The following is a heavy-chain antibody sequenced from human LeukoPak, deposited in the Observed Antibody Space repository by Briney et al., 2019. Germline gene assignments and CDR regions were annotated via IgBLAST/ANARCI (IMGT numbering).Heavy chain of an antibody. J-gene: IGHJ5*02. Sequence: GSLRLSCAASGFTFSSYAMHWVRQAPGKGLEYVSAISSNGGSTYYANSVKGRFTISRDNSKNTLYLQMGSLRAEDMAVYYCAREWGLTFEPWGQGTLVTVSS. V-gene: IGHV3-64*01. D-gene: IGHD2-21*02. CDR2: ISSNGGST. CDR1: GFTFSSYA. CDR3: AREWGLTFEP.